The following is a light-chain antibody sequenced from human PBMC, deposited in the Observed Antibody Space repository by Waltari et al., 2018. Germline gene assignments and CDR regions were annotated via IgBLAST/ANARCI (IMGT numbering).Light chain of an antibody. CDR3: QQYGTSPPFT. CDR1: QSLSRPY. J-gene: IGKJ2*01. V-gene: IGKV3-20*01. CDR2: GAS. Sequence: EIVLTQSPGTLSLSPGERATLSCRASQSLSRPYLAWYQQKPGQAPRLLIYGASSRATGIPDRFSGSGSGTDFTLTISRLEPEDFAVYYCQQYGTSPPFTFGQGAKLEIK.